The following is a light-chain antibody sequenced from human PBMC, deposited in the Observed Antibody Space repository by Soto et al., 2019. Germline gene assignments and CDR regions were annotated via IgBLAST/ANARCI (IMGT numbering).Light chain of an antibody. V-gene: IGKV1-5*01. CDR1: QGISRW. Sequence: DIQMTQSPSTLSASVGDRVTITCRASQGISRWLAWYQQKPGKAPKLLMYDASSLDNGVPSRFSGSGSGTEFTLTICILQPDDFATYYCQQYDAYPWTCGQGTKVEIK. J-gene: IGKJ1*01. CDR2: DAS. CDR3: QQYDAYPWT.